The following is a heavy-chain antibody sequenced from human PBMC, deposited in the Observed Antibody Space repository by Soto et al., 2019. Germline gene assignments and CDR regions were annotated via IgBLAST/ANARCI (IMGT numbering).Heavy chain of an antibody. V-gene: IGHV3-30-3*01. J-gene: IGHJ4*02. D-gene: IGHD3-3*01. Sequence: GGSLRLSCAASGFTFSSYAMHWVRQAPGKGLEWVAVISYDGSNKYYADSVKGRFTISRDNSKNTLYLQMNSLRAEDTAVYYCARGPLPGLDFWSGYPFYYFDYWGQGTLVTVSS. CDR3: ARGPLPGLDFWSGYPFYYFDY. CDR2: ISYDGSNK. CDR1: GFTFSSYA.